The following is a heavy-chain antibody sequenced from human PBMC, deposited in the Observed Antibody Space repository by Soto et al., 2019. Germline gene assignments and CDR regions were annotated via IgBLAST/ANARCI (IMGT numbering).Heavy chain of an antibody. D-gene: IGHD2-8*01. J-gene: IGHJ5*02. CDR3: ARGQDIVLMVYAENWFDP. V-gene: IGHV4-30-4*01. Sequence: SLTCTVSGGSISSGDYYWSWIRQPPGKGLEWIGYIYYSGSTYYNPSLKSRVTISVDTSKNQFSLKLSSVTAADTAVYYCARGQDIVLMVYAENWFDPWGQGTLVTVSS. CDR2: IYYSGST. CDR1: GGSISSGDYY.